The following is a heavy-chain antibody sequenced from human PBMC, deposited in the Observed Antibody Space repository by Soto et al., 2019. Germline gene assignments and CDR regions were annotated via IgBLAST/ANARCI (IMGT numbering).Heavy chain of an antibody. CDR2: IWYDGSNK. D-gene: IGHD3-3*01. CDR3: ARDYDFSTGYGMDV. Sequence: QVQLVESGGGVVQPGRSLRLSCAASGFTFSSYGMHWVRQAPGKGLEWVAVIWYDGSNKYYADSVKGRCTISRDNYKNTLYLQMNSLRAEDTAVYYCARDYDFSTGYGMDVWGQGTTVTVSS. CDR1: GFTFSSYG. V-gene: IGHV3-33*01. J-gene: IGHJ6*02.